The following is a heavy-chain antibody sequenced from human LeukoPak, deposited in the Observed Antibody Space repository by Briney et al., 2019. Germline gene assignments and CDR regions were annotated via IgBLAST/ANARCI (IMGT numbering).Heavy chain of an antibody. V-gene: IGHV3-74*01. D-gene: IGHD3-22*01. CDR3: VRGDDIIGFYV. Sequence: GGSLRLSCAASGFTLSSYWTHWVRQAPGKGLVWVSRSNGDGSSTNYADSVKGRLTISRDIAKNTLYLQMNSLRAEDTAVYYCVRGDDIIGFYVWGQGTMVTVSS. J-gene: IGHJ3*01. CDR2: SNGDGSST. CDR1: GFTLSSYW.